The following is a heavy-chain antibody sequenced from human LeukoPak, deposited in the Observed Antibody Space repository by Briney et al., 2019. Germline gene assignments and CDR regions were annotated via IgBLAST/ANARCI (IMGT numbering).Heavy chain of an antibody. V-gene: IGHV3-53*01. CDR2: FYSGGDR. Sequence: GGSLRLSCAGSGFTVSTNYMSWVRQAPGKGLEWVSVFYSGGDRYYADSVKGRFTISRDNSKNTVYLQMNSLRPEDTAVYYCARNSVAGTGNYWGQGTLVTVSS. CDR3: ARNSVAGTGNY. J-gene: IGHJ4*02. CDR1: GFTVSTNY. D-gene: IGHD6-19*01.